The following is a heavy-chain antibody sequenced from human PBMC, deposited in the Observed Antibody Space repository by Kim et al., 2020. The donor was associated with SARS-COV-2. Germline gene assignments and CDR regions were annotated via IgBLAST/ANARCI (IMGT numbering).Heavy chain of an antibody. J-gene: IGHJ4*02. V-gene: IGHV3-53*01. CDR3: ARVRHDYGDYVFDY. D-gene: IGHD4-17*01. Sequence: ADTGNGRFTISRDNSKNPLYLQMNSLRAEDTAVNYCARVRHDYGDYVFDYWGQGTLVTVSS.